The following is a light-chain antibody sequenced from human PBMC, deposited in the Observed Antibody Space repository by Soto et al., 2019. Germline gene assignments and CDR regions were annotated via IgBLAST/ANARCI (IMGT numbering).Light chain of an antibody. J-gene: IGKJ3*01. Sequence: DIQMTQSPSSLSASVGDRVTITCQASQDISNYLNWYQQKLGKAPKLLIYDASNLETGVPSRFSGSVSGTDFPFTISSLQPEDIGTYYCHQYDSLPFTFGPGTRVDI. CDR2: DAS. CDR3: HQYDSLPFT. V-gene: IGKV1-33*01. CDR1: QDISNY.